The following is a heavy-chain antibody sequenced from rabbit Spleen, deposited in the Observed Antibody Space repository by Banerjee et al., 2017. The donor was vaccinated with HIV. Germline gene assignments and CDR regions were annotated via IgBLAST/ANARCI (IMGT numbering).Heavy chain of an antibody. CDR3: ARDLAGVIGWTFNL. Sequence: QSLEESGGDLVKPGASLTLTCTASGFSFSSSDYMCWVRQAPGKGLYWISCIAGSSSGFSYSAAWAKCRFTCSKTSSTTVILQMTSLTAADTATYFCARDLAGVIGWTFNLWGPVTLVTV. CDR1: GFSFSSSDY. CDR2: IAGSSSGFS. V-gene: IGHV1S40*01. J-gene: IGHJ4*01. D-gene: IGHD4-1*01.